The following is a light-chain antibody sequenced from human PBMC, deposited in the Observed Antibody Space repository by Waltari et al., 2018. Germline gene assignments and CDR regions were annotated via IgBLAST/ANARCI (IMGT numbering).Light chain of an antibody. CDR3: QVWDSTTFHAV. CDR2: DDS. V-gene: IGLV3-21*02. Sequence: SYVLTQPPSVSVAPGQTATITCGGKSIGSKSVHWYQQKPGQAPVLVLYDDSGRPSGGPERFSGSNAGNTATLTITRVEAGDEADYYCQVWDSTTFHAVFGGGTKLTVL. CDR1: SIGSKS. J-gene: IGLJ2*01.